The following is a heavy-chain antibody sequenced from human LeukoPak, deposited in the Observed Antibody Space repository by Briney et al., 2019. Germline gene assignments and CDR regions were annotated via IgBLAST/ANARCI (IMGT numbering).Heavy chain of an antibody. Sequence: GRSLRLSCAASGFSFSTFGMHWARRAPGKGLEWVAVVWNDGSKKFYAESVKGRFTISRDNAKNSLYLQMSSLRAEDTAVYYCARGGHRQKEFWGQGTLVTVSS. V-gene: IGHV3-33*08. J-gene: IGHJ4*02. CDR3: ARGGHRQKEF. CDR1: GFSFSTFG. D-gene: IGHD3-10*01. CDR2: VWNDGSKK.